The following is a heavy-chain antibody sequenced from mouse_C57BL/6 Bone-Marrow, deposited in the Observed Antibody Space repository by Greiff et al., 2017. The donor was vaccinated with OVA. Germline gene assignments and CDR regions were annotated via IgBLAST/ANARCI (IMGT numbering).Heavy chain of an antibody. CDR1: GFNIKDDY. CDR2: IDPENGDT. V-gene: IGHV14-4*01. Sequence: EVQLQQSGAELVRPGASVKLSCTASGFNIKDDYMHWVKQRPEQGLEWIGWIDPENGDTEYASKFQGKATITADTSSNTAYLQLSSLTSEDTAVYYCTTGGYGTWKNYFDYWGQGTTLTVSS. CDR3: TTGGYGTWKNYFDY. J-gene: IGHJ2*01. D-gene: IGHD2-10*02.